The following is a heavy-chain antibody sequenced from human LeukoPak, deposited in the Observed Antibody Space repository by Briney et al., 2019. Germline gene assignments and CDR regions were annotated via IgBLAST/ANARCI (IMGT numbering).Heavy chain of an antibody. CDR3: ARGFSTVTTDYYYYMDV. CDR1: GGSFSGYY. J-gene: IGHJ6*03. Sequence: SETLSLTCAVYGGSFSGYYWSWIRQPPGKGLEWIGEIYHSGSTNYNPSLKSRVTISVDTSKNQFSLKLSSVTAADTAVYYCARGFSTVTTDYYYYMDVWGKGTTVTVSS. D-gene: IGHD4-17*01. CDR2: IYHSGST. V-gene: IGHV4-34*01.